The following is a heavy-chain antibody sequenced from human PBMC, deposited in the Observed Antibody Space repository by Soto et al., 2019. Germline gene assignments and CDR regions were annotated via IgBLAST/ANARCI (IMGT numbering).Heavy chain of an antibody. CDR2: LSYSTSS. D-gene: IGHD2-8*02. V-gene: IGHV4-39*01. Sequence: SETLSLTCTVSGGSISSSSYYWGWIRQPPGKGLEWIVTLSYSTSSYPNPSLKGRLSMSVDTSKNQLSLTLKSVTAADTGVYYCASHPLYWYDADAWGQGVLVTVSS. J-gene: IGHJ5*02. CDR1: GGSISSSSYY. CDR3: ASHPLYWYDADA.